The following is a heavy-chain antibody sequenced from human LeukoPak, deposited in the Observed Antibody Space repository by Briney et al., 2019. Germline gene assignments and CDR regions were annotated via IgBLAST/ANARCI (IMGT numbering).Heavy chain of an antibody. CDR1: GGSISSYY. V-gene: IGHV4-59*12. CDR3: ASSNAGELTPGAFDI. J-gene: IGHJ3*02. CDR2: IYYSGST. Sequence: SETLSLTCTVSGGSISSYYWSWIRQPPGKGLEWIGYIYYSGSTNYNPSLKSRVTISVDTSKNQFSLKLSSVTAADTAVYYCASSNAGELTPGAFDIWGQGTMVTVSS. D-gene: IGHD1-26*01.